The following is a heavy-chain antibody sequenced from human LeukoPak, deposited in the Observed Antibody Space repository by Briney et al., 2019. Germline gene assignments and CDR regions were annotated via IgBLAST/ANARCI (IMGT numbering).Heavy chain of an antibody. D-gene: IGHD3-9*01. J-gene: IGHJ4*02. CDR2: INPNSGGT. Sequence: ASVKVSCKASGYTFTGYYMHWVRQAPGQGLEWMGWINPNSGGTNYAQKFQGRVTMTRDTSISTAYMELSRLRSDDMAVYYCARVNYDILTGYYNPFGYWGQGTLVTVSS. CDR1: GYTFTGYY. CDR3: ARVNYDILTGYYNPFGY. V-gene: IGHV1-2*02.